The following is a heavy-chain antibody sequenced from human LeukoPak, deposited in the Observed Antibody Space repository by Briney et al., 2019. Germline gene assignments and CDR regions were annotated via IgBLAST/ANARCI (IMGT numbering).Heavy chain of an antibody. CDR3: ARDEARYSSGYYPNWFDP. V-gene: IGHV1-18*01. CDR1: AYTFTIYG. D-gene: IGHD3-22*01. CDR2: ISVYNGYT. Sequence: ASVTVSCKASAYTFTIYGISWVRQAPGQGLEWMGWISVYNGYTHYAHNLQGRVTMTTDTSTSTAYMELRSLRSDDTAVYYCARDEARYSSGYYPNWFDPWGQGTLVTVSS. J-gene: IGHJ5*02.